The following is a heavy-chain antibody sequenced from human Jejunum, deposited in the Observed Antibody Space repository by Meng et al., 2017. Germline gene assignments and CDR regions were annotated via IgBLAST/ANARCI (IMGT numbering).Heavy chain of an antibody. D-gene: IGHD2-8*01. CDR2: IFHTGST. Sequence: QGQLQGPGPGLVKPSGTLSLTCAVSGDSITSSNWWSWVRQPPGKGLEWIGEIFHTGSTNYNPSLRSRLTISVDKSKNQFSLKLSSVTAADTAVYYCARALGTYGTFFDYWGQGTLVTVSS. CDR3: ARALGTYGTFFDY. J-gene: IGHJ4*02. V-gene: IGHV4-4*02. CDR1: GDSITSSNW.